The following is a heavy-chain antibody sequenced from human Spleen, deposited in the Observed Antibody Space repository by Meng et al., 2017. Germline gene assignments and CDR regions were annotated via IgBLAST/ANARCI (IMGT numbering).Heavy chain of an antibody. CDR1: GGSFSDYY. CDR2: INHSGST. Sequence: QLPLQPWGSGLLKPSETLSVTCVVSGGSFSDYYWSWLRQPPGKGLEWIGEINHSGSTNYNPSLESRATISVDTSQNNLSLKLSSVTAADSAVYYCARGPTTMAHDFDYWGQGTLVTVSS. CDR3: ARGPTTMAHDFDY. D-gene: IGHD4-11*01. V-gene: IGHV4-34*01. J-gene: IGHJ4*02.